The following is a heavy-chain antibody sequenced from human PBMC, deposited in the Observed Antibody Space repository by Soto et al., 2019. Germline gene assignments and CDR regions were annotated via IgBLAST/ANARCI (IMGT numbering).Heavy chain of an antibody. CDR2: IYHSGST. CDR1: GYSISSGYY. D-gene: IGHD3-3*01. J-gene: IGHJ5*02. CDR3: ARIDYDFWSGSFDWFDP. Sequence: PSETLSLTCAVSGYSISSGYYWGWIRQPPGKGLEWIGSIYHSGSTYYNQSLESRVTISVDTSKNQFSLKLSSVTAADTAVDYCARIDYDFWSGSFDWFDPWGQGTLVTVSS. V-gene: IGHV4-38-2*01.